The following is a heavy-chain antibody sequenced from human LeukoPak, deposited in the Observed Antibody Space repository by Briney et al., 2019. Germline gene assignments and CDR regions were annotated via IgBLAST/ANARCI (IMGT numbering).Heavy chain of an antibody. D-gene: IGHD6-13*01. CDR2: IKSKTDGGTT. CDR1: GFTFSSYA. J-gene: IGHJ4*02. V-gene: IGHV3-15*01. Sequence: GGSLRLSCAASGFTFSSYAMTWVRQAPGKGLEWVGRIKSKTDGGTTDYAAPVKGRFTISRDDSKNTLYLQMNSLKTEDAAVYYCTTDIIAAAGPPDYWGQGTLVTVSS. CDR3: TTDIIAAAGPPDY.